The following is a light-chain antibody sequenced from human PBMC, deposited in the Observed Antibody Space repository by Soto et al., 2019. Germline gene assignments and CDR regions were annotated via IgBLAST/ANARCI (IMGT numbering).Light chain of an antibody. CDR2: DVT. CDR1: SSDVGGYNY. Sequence: ALTQPASVSGSPGQSITLSCTGTSSDVGGYNYVSWYQHHPGKAPKLIIYDVTNRPSGVSNPFSGSKSGNTASLTISGLQPEDEADYYCSSYTTSNTRQIVFGTGTKLTVL. J-gene: IGLJ1*01. CDR3: SSYTTSNTRQIV. V-gene: IGLV2-14*03.